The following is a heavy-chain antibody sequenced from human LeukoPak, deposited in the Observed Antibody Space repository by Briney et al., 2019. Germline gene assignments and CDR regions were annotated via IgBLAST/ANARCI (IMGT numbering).Heavy chain of an antibody. D-gene: IGHD6-13*01. CDR3: ARDFGSSCLDY. V-gene: IGHV4-39*07. J-gene: IGHJ4*02. Sequence: SETLSLTCTVSGGSVSSSSYYWSWIRQPPGKGLEWIGSIYHSGSTYYNPSLKSRVTISVDTSKNQFSLKLSSVTAADTAVYYCARDFGSSCLDYWGQGTLVTVSS. CDR1: GGSVSSSSYY. CDR2: IYHSGST.